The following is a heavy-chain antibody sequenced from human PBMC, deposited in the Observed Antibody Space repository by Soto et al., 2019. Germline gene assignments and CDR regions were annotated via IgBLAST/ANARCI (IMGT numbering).Heavy chain of an antibody. Sequence: PSETLSLTCTVSGGSISSSSYYWGWIRQPPGKGLEWIGSIYYSGSTYYNPSLKSRVTISVDTSKNQFSLKLSSVTAADTAVYHGARSDAAGTLFDYWGPGTLVNVAS. CDR2: IYYSGST. V-gene: IGHV4-39*01. D-gene: IGHD1-7*01. CDR1: GGSISSSSYY. CDR3: ARSDAAGTLFDY. J-gene: IGHJ4*02.